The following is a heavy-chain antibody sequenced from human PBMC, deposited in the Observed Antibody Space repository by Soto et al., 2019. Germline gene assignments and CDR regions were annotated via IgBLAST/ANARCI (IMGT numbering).Heavy chain of an antibody. CDR2: IKSDAYGGAI. CDR3: TTTKCRLEPHTNDF. V-gene: IGHV3-15*01. CDR1: GFTFSNAW. J-gene: IGHJ4*02. D-gene: IGHD1-1*01. Sequence: EVQLVESGGGLVKPGGSLRLSCAASGFTFSNAWMSWVRRAPGKGLEWVGRIKSDAYGGAIDYAAPVKGRFTISRDDSKNTLVLQMNNLKAEDTAVYSCTTTKCRLEPHTNDFWGQGTPVIVSS.